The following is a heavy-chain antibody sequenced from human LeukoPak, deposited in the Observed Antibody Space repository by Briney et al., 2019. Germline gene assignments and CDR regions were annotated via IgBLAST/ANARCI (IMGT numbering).Heavy chain of an antibody. V-gene: IGHV3-23*01. CDR2: LSGNSGST. CDR1: GFTFSRYA. J-gene: IGHJ4*02. Sequence: GGSLRLSCAASGFTFSRYAMSWVRRVSGKGLGWVSVLSGNSGSTYYADSVKGRFTISRDNSKNTLYLQMNSLRAEDTAVYYCAKDQESMAVAGWFGTNFDYWGQGTLVTVSS. D-gene: IGHD6-19*01. CDR3: AKDQESMAVAGWFGTNFDY.